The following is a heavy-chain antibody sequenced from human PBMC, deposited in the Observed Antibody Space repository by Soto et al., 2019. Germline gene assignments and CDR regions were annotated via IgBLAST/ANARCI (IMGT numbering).Heavy chain of an antibody. Sequence: ASVKVSCKASGYTFTSYYMHWVRQAPGQGLEWMGWINPNSGGTNYAQKFQGWVTMTRDTSISTAYMELSRLRSDDTAVYYCARDRMPLLAEVDKRGMGQYWGQGTLVTVSS. CDR3: ARDRMPLLAEVDKRGMGQY. D-gene: IGHD2-2*01. J-gene: IGHJ4*02. V-gene: IGHV1-2*04. CDR1: GYTFTSYY. CDR2: INPNSGGT.